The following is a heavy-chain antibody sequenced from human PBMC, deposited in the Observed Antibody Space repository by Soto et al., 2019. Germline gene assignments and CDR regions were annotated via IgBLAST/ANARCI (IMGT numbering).Heavy chain of an antibody. CDR2: IIPIFGTA. CDR1: GGTFSSYA. CDR3: ASDPRYCSSTRCYFGSNWFDP. Sequence: SVKVSCKASGGTFSSYAISWVRQAPGQGLEWMGGIIPIFGTANYAQKFQGRVTITADKSTSTAYMELSSLRSEDKAVYYCASDPRYCSSTRCYFGSNWFDPWGQGNLVTVSS. V-gene: IGHV1-69*06. D-gene: IGHD2-2*01. J-gene: IGHJ5*02.